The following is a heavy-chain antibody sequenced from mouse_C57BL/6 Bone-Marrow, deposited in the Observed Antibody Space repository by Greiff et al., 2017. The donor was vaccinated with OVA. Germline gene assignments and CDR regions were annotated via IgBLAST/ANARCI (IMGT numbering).Heavy chain of an antibody. V-gene: IGHV5-6*02. CDR3: ARHSHGSTYFDY. D-gene: IGHD1-1*01. J-gene: IGHJ2*01. Sequence: EVKLVESGGDLVKPGGSLKLSCAASGFTFSSYGMSWVRQTPDKRLEWVATISSGGSYTYYPDSVKGRFTISRDNAKNTLYLQMSSLKSEDTAMYYCARHSHGSTYFDYWGQGTTLTVSS. CDR2: ISSGGSYT. CDR1: GFTFSSYG.